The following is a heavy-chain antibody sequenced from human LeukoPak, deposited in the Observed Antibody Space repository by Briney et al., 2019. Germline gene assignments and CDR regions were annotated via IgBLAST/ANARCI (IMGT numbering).Heavy chain of an antibody. CDR2: IWHDGSHK. Sequence: SGGSLRLSCAASGFAFNTYAMHWVRQAPGQGLEWVALIWHDGSHKFYSNSVRGQFTISRDNSKNTVSLQMNNLRPEDTAVYYCAREIFGSGSYPHFWGQGTLVTVSS. V-gene: IGHV3-33*01. CDR1: GFAFNTYA. J-gene: IGHJ4*02. D-gene: IGHD3-10*01. CDR3: AREIFGSGSYPHF.